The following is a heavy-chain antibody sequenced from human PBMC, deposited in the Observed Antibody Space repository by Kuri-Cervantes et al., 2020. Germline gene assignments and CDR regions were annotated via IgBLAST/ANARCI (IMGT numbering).Heavy chain of an antibody. J-gene: IGHJ4*02. CDR1: GGSISSSNW. CDR2: IYHSGST. CDR3: ARFGEYDILTGFDY. D-gene: IGHD3-9*01. Sequence: SETLSLTCAVSGGSISSSNWWSSVRQPQGKGREWMGEIYHSGSTNYNPSLKSRVTISVDKSKNQFSLKLSSVTAADTAVYYCARFGEYDILTGFDYLGQGTLVTVSS. V-gene: IGHV4-4*02.